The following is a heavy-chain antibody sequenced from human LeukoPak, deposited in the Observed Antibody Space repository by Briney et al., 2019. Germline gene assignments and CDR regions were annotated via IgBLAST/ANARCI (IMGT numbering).Heavy chain of an antibody. CDR1: GGSFSGYY. CDR2: INHSGST. D-gene: IGHD6-6*01. Sequence: SETLSLTCAVYGGSFSGYYWSWIRQPPGKGLEWIGEINHSGSTNYNPSLKSRVTISVDTSKNQLSLKLSSVTAADTAVYYCARGLPYSSSSKMRGNWFDPWGQGTLVTVSS. CDR3: ARGLPYSSSSKMRGNWFDP. J-gene: IGHJ5*02. V-gene: IGHV4-34*01.